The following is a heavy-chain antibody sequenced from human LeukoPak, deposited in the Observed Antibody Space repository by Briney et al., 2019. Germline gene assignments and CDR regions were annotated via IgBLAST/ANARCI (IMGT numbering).Heavy chain of an antibody. CDR1: GFTFSSQW. CDR2: VNQGGTQK. J-gene: IGHJ6*03. CDR3: AREHYFYYMDG. V-gene: IGHV3-7*01. Sequence: GGSLRLSCAASGFTFSSQWMSWARQAPGKGLVWVAIVNQGGTQKYYVDSVKGRFTISRDNAEISLYLQMNSLRAEDTAVYYCAREHYFYYMDGWGKGTTVTVSS.